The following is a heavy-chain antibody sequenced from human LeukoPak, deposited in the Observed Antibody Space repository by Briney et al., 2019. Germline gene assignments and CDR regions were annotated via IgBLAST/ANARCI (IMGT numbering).Heavy chain of an antibody. CDR2: IGTAGDT. CDR3: ARVTLDGTTDY. V-gene: IGHV3-13*01. D-gene: IGHD1-1*01. CDR1: GFTFSSYD. Sequence: GGSLRLSCAASGFTFSSYDMHWVRQATGTGLEWVSAIGTAGDTYYPGSVKGRFTISRENAKNALYLQMNSLRAEDTAVYYCARVTLDGTTDYWGQGTLVTVSS. J-gene: IGHJ4*02.